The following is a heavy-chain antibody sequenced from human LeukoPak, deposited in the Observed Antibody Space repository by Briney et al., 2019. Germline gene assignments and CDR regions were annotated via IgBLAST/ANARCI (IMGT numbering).Heavy chain of an antibody. CDR2: IYYSGST. J-gene: IGHJ6*03. V-gene: IGHV4-61*01. Sequence: KPSETLSLTCTVSGFSVSSVYYWGWIRQPPGKGLEWIGYIYYSGSTNYNPSLKSRVTISVDTSKNQFSLKLSSVTAADTAVYYCTRGSIAYYYMDVWGKGTTVTISS. D-gene: IGHD3-22*01. CDR1: GFSVSSVYY. CDR3: TRGSIAYYYMDV.